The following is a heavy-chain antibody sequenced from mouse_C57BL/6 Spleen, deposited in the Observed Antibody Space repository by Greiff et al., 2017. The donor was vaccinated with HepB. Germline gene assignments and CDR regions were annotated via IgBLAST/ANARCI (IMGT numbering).Heavy chain of an antibody. J-gene: IGHJ2*01. D-gene: IGHD1-1*01. CDR3: ARDTYGSSFLDY. V-gene: IGHV5-4*01. Sequence: DVMLVESGGGLVKPGGSLKLSCAASGFTFSSYAMSWVRQTPEKRLEWVATISDGGSYTYYPDNVKGRFTISRDNAKNNLYLQMSHLKSEDTAMYYCARDTYGSSFLDYWGQGTTLTVSS. CDR2: ISDGGSYT. CDR1: GFTFSSYA.